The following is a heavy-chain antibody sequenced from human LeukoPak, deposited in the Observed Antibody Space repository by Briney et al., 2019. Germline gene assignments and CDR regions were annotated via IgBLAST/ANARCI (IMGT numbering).Heavy chain of an antibody. CDR1: GFTFTSSP. J-gene: IGHJ3*01. V-gene: IGHV3-48*01. Sequence: GGSLRLSCAASGFTFTSSPMNWVRQAPGKGLQWVSYIGRTGSPISYAHSVKGRSTISRDNARNSLFLQMNSLRAEDTAVYYCARSWSYAFDFWGQGTVVTVSS. CDR2: IGRTGSPI. CDR3: ARSWSYAFDF.